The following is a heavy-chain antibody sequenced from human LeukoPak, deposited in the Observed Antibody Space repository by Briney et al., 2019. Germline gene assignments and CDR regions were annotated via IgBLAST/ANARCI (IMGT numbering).Heavy chain of an antibody. V-gene: IGHV3-30*18. CDR2: ISHDGSNK. CDR3: AKDGLDCGGDCYTYYFDY. Sequence: GGSLRLSCAASGFTFSSYGMHWVRQAPGKGLEWVAVISHDGSNKYYADSVKGRFTISRDNSKNTLYLQMNSLRAEDTAVYYCAKDGLDCGGDCYTYYFDYWGQGTLVTVSS. CDR1: GFTFSSYG. D-gene: IGHD2-21*02. J-gene: IGHJ4*02.